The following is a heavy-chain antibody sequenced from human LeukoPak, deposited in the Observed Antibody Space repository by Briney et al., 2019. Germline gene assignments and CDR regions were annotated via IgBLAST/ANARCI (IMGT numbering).Heavy chain of an antibody. CDR1: GFTFSGSA. Sequence: PGGSLRLSCAASGFTFSGSAMHWVRQASGQGLEWVGRIRSRGNNYATTYAASVKGRFTISRDDSKSTAYLQMNSLKTEDTAVYFCNSFCVYRALYFFYIWGKGKMVSVSS. CDR2: IRSRGNNYAT. D-gene: IGHD1-26*01. J-gene: IGHJ3*02. CDR3: NSFCVYRALYFFYI. V-gene: IGHV3-73*01.